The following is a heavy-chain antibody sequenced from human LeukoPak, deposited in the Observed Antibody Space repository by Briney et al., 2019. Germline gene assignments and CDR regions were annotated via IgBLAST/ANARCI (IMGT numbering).Heavy chain of an antibody. CDR1: GFTFSSYS. J-gene: IGHJ5*02. CDR2: ISSSSSTI. Sequence: PGGSLRLSCAASGFTFSSYSMNWVRQAPGKGLEWVSYISSSSSTIYYADSVKGRFTISRDNAKNSLYLQMNSLRAEDTAVYYCAREPNYYGSGSHMGNWFDPWGQGTLVTVSS. D-gene: IGHD3-10*01. CDR3: AREPNYYGSGSHMGNWFDP. V-gene: IGHV3-48*01.